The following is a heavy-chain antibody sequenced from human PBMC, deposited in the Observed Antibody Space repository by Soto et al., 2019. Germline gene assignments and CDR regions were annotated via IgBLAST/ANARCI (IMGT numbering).Heavy chain of an antibody. CDR1: GGSISSRSYF. D-gene: IGHD6-19*01. CDR2: VSYNVRT. CDR3: ARQAVDEGYSSGGYFDS. J-gene: IGHJ4*02. Sequence: QLQLQESGPGLVKPSETLFLTCTVSGGSISSRSYFWGWIRQPPGKGLEWIGSVSYNVRTYYHQSLKSRLTMSVETSKNQYLLKLRAVTAAATAVYYCARQAVDEGYSSGGYFDSWGQGTLVTVSS. V-gene: IGHV4-39*01.